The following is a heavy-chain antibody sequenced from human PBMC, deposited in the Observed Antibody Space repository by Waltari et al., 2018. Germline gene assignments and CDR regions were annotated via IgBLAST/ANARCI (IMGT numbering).Heavy chain of an antibody. V-gene: IGHV1-69*05. CDR3: ARGKGRLGYCSSTSCRYELGDAFDI. Sequence: QVQLVQSGAEVKKPGSSVKVSCKASGGTFSSYAISWVRQAPGQGLEWMGGIIPIFGTANYAQKFQGRVTITTDEATSTAYMELSSLRSEDTAVYYCARGKGRLGYCSSTSCRYELGDAFDIWGQGTMVTVSS. D-gene: IGHD2-2*01. J-gene: IGHJ3*02. CDR1: GGTFSSYA. CDR2: IIPIFGTA.